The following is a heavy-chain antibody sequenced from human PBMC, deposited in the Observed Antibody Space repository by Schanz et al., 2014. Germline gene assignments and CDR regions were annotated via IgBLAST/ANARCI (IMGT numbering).Heavy chain of an antibody. J-gene: IGHJ6*02. D-gene: IGHD6-6*01. CDR3: AKGRGGTSSEGLDQYYGMDV. CDR2: ISSSGNII. V-gene: IGHV3-11*04. Sequence: QVQLVESGGGVVQPGRSLSLSCAASGFTFSDSFMSWIRQTPGKGLEWLSYISSSGNIIHYADSVKGRFTISRDNSKNMLYLQMNSLRGEDTAVYFCAKGRGGTSSEGLDQYYGMDVWGQGTTVTVSS. CDR1: GFTFSDSF.